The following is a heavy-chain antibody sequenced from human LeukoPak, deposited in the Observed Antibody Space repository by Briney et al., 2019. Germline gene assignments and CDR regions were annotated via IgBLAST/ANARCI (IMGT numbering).Heavy chain of an antibody. J-gene: IGHJ4*02. D-gene: IGHD3-10*01. CDR2: ISAYNGNT. V-gene: IGHV1-18*01. CDR3: ASGAYYFDF. CDR1: GYTFSSYG. Sequence: ASVKVSCKASGYTFSSYGITWVRQAPGQGLEWMGWISAYNGNTHYAQKVQGRVTMATDTSTSTAYMELRSLRSDDTAVYYCASGAYYFDFWGQGTLVTVSS.